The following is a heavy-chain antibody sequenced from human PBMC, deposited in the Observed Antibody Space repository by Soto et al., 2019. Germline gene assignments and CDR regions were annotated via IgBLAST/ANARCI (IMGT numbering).Heavy chain of an antibody. J-gene: IGHJ4*02. Sequence: SETLSLTCTVSGGSISSYYWSWIRQPPGKGLEWIGYIYYSGSTNYNPSLTSRVTISVDTSKSQFSLKLNSVTAADTAVYYCARQLGYCSGGNCYFDCWGQGTLVTVSS. CDR3: ARQLGYCSGGNCYFDC. CDR1: GGSISSYY. V-gene: IGHV4-59*08. CDR2: IYYSGST. D-gene: IGHD2-15*01.